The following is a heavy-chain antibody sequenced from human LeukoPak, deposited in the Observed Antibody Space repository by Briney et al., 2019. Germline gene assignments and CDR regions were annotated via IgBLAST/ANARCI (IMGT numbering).Heavy chain of an antibody. Sequence: SGGSLRLSCAASGFTFSSFDMNWVRQAPGKGLEWVSSISTSSRYIYYRDSVKGRFTISRDDAKNSLHLQMNSLRVEDTAVYYCAREQSGTRGWYTVDYWGQGTLVTVSS. CDR3: AREQSGTRGWYTVDY. CDR1: GFTFSSFD. V-gene: IGHV3-21*01. D-gene: IGHD6-19*01. J-gene: IGHJ4*02. CDR2: ISTSSRYI.